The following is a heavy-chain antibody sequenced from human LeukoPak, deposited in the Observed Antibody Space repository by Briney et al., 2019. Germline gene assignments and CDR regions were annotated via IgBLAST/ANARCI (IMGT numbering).Heavy chain of an antibody. Sequence: SVKVSCKASGGTFSSYAISWVRQAPGQGLEWMGGIIPIFGTANYAQKFQGRVTITADESTSTAYMELSSLRSEDTAVYYCARGKDSTIIFGGLDEWFDPWGQGTLVTVSS. D-gene: IGHD3-16*01. CDR2: IIPIFGTA. J-gene: IGHJ5*02. V-gene: IGHV1-69*13. CDR1: GGTFSSYA. CDR3: ARGKDSTIIFGGLDEWFDP.